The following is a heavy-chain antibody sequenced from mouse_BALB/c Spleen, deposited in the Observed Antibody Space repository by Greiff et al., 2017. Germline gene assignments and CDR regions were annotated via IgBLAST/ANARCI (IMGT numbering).Heavy chain of an antibody. CDR2: INPSNGGT. Sequence: VQLQESGAELVKPGASVKLSCKASGYTFTSYYMYWVKQRPGQGLEWIGEINPSNGGTNFNEKFKSKATLTVDKSSSTAYMQLSSLTSEDSAVYYCTRYDYDVAWFAYWGQGTLVTVSA. V-gene: IGHV1S16*01. D-gene: IGHD2-4*01. CDR3: TRYDYDVAWFAY. CDR1: GYTFTSYY. J-gene: IGHJ3*01.